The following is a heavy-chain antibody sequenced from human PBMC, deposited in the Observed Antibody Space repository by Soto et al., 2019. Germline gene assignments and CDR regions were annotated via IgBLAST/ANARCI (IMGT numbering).Heavy chain of an antibody. Sequence: GGSLRLSCAASGFTFSSYGMHWVRQAPGKGLEWVAVISYDGSNKYYADSVKGRFTISRDNSKNTLYLQMNSLRAEDTAVYYCAKVMYYYDSSGFDYWGQGTLVTVSS. CDR1: GFTFSSYG. J-gene: IGHJ4*02. V-gene: IGHV3-30*18. CDR2: ISYDGSNK. CDR3: AKVMYYYDSSGFDY. D-gene: IGHD3-22*01.